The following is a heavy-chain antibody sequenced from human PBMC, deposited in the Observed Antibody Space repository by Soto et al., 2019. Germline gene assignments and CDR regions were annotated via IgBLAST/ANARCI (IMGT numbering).Heavy chain of an antibody. J-gene: IGHJ4*02. CDR2: IYYSGST. CDR1: GGSISSYY. CDR3: ARLYPDYGDYPRLIDY. Sequence: SETLSLTCTVSGGSISSYYWSWIRQPPGKGLEWIGYIYYSGSTNYNPSLKSRVTISVDTSKNQFPLKLSSVTAADTAVYYCARLYPDYGDYPRLIDYWGQGTLVTVSS. D-gene: IGHD4-17*01. V-gene: IGHV4-59*01.